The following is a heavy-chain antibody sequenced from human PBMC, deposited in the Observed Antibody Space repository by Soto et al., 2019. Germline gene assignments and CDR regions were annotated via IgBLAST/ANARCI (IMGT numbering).Heavy chain of an antibody. CDR3: ARHRRDKTYFDY. J-gene: IGHJ4*02. V-gene: IGHV4-39*01. Sequence: PSETLSLTCTVSGDSISSSTYYWGWIRQPPGKGLEWIGNIYYSGSTYYNPSLKSRVTISVDTSKNQFSLKLSSVTAADTAVYYCARHRRDKTYFDYWGQGTLVTVSS. D-gene: IGHD2-15*01. CDR1: GDSISSSTYY. CDR2: IYYSGST.